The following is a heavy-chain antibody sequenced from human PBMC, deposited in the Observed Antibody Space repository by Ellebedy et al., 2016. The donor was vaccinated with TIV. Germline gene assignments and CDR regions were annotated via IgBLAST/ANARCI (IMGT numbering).Heavy chain of an antibody. J-gene: IGHJ4*02. CDR3: GRAIGAGSCY. CDR1: GFSLSSYW. D-gene: IGHD3-10*01. Sequence: GESLKISCAASGFSLSSYWMHWVRQTPGKGLEWVANIKQDGSEKYYVDSVKGRFTISRDNAKNSLYLQMHSLRAEDTDVYFCGRAIGAGSCYWGQGTLVTVSS. V-gene: IGHV3-7*01. CDR2: IKQDGSEK.